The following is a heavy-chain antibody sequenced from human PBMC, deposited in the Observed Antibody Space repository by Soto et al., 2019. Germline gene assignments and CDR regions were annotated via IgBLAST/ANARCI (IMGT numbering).Heavy chain of an antibody. J-gene: IGHJ6*02. CDR1: GGSISSGGYY. CDR2: IYYSGST. CDR3: ARERAILTGTTERDYGMDV. V-gene: IGHV4-31*03. D-gene: IGHD1-20*01. Sequence: PSETLSLTCTVSGGSISSGGYYWSWIRQHPGKGLEWIGYIYYSGSTYYNPSLKSRVTISVDTSKNQFSLKLSSVTAADTAVYYCARERAILTGTTERDYGMDVWGQGTTVTVSS.